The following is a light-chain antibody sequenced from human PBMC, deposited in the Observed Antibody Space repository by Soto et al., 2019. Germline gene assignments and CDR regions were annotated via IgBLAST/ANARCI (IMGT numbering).Light chain of an antibody. CDR2: RFN. CDR3: QSFDTSLSGSVV. J-gene: IGLJ2*01. Sequence: QLVLTQPPSVSGAPGQRVTISCTGSSSNIGAGHDVHWYQHSPGTAPKLLIYRFNNRPSGVPDRFSGSKSGTSASLAISGLQAEDEADYYCQSFDTSLSGSVVFGGGTKVTVL. CDR1: SSNIGAGHD. V-gene: IGLV1-40*01.